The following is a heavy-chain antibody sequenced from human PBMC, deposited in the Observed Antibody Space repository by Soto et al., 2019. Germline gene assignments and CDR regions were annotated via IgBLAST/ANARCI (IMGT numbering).Heavy chain of an antibody. Sequence: EVQLVESGGGLVQPGGSLRLSCVASGIPVSSNYMTWVRQAPGKGLEWVSVLHSGGDTYYANSVKGRFTISRHDSTNTRFFQMNSLTAEDTAVYYCARDGPYYYASRMDVWGQGTTVTVSS. J-gene: IGHJ6*02. CDR3: ARDGPYYYASRMDV. D-gene: IGHD3-10*01. V-gene: IGHV3-53*04. CDR1: GIPVSSNY. CDR2: LHSGGDT.